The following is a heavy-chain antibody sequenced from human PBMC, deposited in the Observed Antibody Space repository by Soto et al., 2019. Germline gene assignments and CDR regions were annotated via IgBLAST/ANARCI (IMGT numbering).Heavy chain of an antibody. V-gene: IGHV3-9*01. CDR2: ISWNSGSI. CDR1: GFTFDDYA. J-gene: IGHJ4*02. CDR3: AKGSHLWLPSLFDY. D-gene: IGHD2-21*01. Sequence: EVQLVESGGGLVQPGRSLRLSCAASGFTFDDYAMHWVRQAPGKGLEWVSGISWNSGSIGYADSVKGRFTISRDNAKNSLYLQMNSLRAEDTALYYCAKGSHLWLPSLFDYWGQGTLVTVSS.